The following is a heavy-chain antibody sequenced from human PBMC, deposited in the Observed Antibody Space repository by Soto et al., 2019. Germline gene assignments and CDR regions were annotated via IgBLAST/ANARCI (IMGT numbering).Heavy chain of an antibody. V-gene: IGHV4-59*01. CDR3: ARDLRLDY. D-gene: IGHD4-17*01. Sequence: HLQESGPGLMNPSETLSLTCIVSGGSICSYYWAWLGQPPGKGLEWMGSIDYSGSTNYHPSLKSRVTISVDTSQNQFSLKLSSVTAADTAVYYCARDLRLDYWGQGTLVTVSS. CDR2: IDYSGST. J-gene: IGHJ4*02. CDR1: GGSICSYY.